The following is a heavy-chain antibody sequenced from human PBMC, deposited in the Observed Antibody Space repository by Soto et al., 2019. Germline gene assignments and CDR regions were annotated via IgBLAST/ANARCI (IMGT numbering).Heavy chain of an antibody. D-gene: IGHD1-26*01. J-gene: IGHJ4*02. CDR1: GFTFSSYA. V-gene: IGHV3-30-3*01. CDR3: ARGPPASIVGATSADY. CDR2: ISYDGSNK. Sequence: QVQLVESGGGVVQPGRSLRLSCAASGFTFSSYAMHWVRQAPGKGLEWVAVISYDGSNKYYADSVKGRFTISSDNSKNTLYLQMNSLRAEDTAVYYCARGPPASIVGATSADYWGQGTLVTVSS.